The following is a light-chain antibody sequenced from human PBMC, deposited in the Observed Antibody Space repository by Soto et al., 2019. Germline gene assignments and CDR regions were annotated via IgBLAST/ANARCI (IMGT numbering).Light chain of an antibody. CDR2: EVS. Sequence: QSALTQPASVSGSPGQSITISCTGTSSDVGGYNYVSWYQQHPGKAPKLMIYEVSNRPSGVSNRFSGSKYCNTASLTISGLQAEDEADYYCTSYTSSITYVFGTGTKVTVL. CDR1: SSDVGGYNY. CDR3: TSYTSSITYV. V-gene: IGLV2-14*01. J-gene: IGLJ1*01.